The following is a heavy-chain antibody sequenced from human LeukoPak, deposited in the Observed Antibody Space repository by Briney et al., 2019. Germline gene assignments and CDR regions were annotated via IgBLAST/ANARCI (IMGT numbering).Heavy chain of an antibody. V-gene: IGHV3-7*01. J-gene: IGHJ4*02. CDR2: IKQDGSEK. CDR1: GFTFSRSW. Sequence: PGGSLRLSCVASGFTFSRSWMSWARQAPGKGLEWVASIKQDGSEKYYVGSVKGRFTISRDNAQSSLYLEMNSLRAEDTAVYYCARDRIKSGSYYFDYWGQGTLVTVSS. CDR3: ARDRIKSGSYYFDY. D-gene: IGHD1-26*01.